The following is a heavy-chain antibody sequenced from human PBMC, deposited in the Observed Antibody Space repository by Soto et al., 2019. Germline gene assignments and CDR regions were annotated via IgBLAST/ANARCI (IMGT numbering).Heavy chain of an antibody. D-gene: IGHD6-13*01. CDR2: ISSSSSYI. J-gene: IGHJ6*02. Sequence: GGSLRLSCAASGFTFSSYSMNWVRQAPGKGLEWVSSISSSSSYIYYADSVKGRYTTSRDNAKNSLYLQMNSLRAEDTAVYYCARDTGSSSWYLGVYGMDVWGQGTTVTVSS. V-gene: IGHV3-21*01. CDR3: ARDTGSSSWYLGVYGMDV. CDR1: GFTFSSYS.